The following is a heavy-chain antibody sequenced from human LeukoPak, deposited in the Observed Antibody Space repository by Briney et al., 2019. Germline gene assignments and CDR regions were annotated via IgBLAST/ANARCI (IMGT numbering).Heavy chain of an antibody. J-gene: IGHJ4*02. V-gene: IGHV4-34*01. CDR2: INHSGST. D-gene: IGHD3-3*01. CDR3: ASLSLRFLEWLSDTADDY. Sequence: SETLPLTCDVYGGSFSGYYWSWIRQPPGKGLEWIGEINHSGSTNYNPSLKSRVTISVDTSKNQFSLKLSSVTAADTAVYYCASLSLRFLEWLSDTADDYWGQGTLVTVSS. CDR1: GGSFSGYY.